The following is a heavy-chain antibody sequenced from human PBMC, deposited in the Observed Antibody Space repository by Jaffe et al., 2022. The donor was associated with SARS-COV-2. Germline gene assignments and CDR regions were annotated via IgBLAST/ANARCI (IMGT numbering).Heavy chain of an antibody. Sequence: QITLKESGPTLVKPTQTLTLTCTFTGISLSNRAVGVGWIRQPPGKALEWLAFIYWDDEKHYSPSLQSRLTITKDASRNQVVLTMANMEPVDTATFYCAHRRSNGNFDYWGRGTLVTVSS. CDR2: IYWDDEK. CDR1: GISLSNRAVG. CDR3: AHRRSNGNFDY. V-gene: IGHV2-5*02. J-gene: IGHJ4*02. D-gene: IGHD2-8*01.